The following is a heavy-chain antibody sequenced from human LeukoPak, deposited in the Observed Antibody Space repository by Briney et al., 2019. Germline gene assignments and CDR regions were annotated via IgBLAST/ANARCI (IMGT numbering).Heavy chain of an antibody. V-gene: IGHV4-4*07. J-gene: IGHJ2*01. CDR3: ARDPPYGDYWYFDL. CDR1: GGSISSYY. Sequence: SETLSLTRTVSGGSISSYYWSWLRQPAGKGLEWIGRSYTSGSTNYNPSLKSRVTMSVDTSKNQFSLKLSSVTAADTAVYYCARDPPYGDYWYFDLWGRGTLVTVSS. D-gene: IGHD4-17*01. CDR2: SYTSGST.